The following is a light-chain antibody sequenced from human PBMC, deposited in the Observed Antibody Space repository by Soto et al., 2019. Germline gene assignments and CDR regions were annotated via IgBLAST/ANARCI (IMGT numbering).Light chain of an antibody. CDR3: QQYHNWPPWT. CDR1: QSIGRN. CDR2: DAS. V-gene: IGKV3-15*01. Sequence: EIVMTQSPATLSVSPGEGATLSCRASQSIGRNLAWYQQKRGQAPRLLIYDASTRATGFPARFSGSGSGTEFTLTISSLQSEDFAVYYCQQYHNWPPWTFGQGTKVDTK. J-gene: IGKJ1*01.